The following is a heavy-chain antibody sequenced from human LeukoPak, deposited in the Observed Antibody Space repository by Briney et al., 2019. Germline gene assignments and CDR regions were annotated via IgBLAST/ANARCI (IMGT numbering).Heavy chain of an antibody. Sequence: GGSLRLSCAASGFTFSSYSMNWVRQAPGKGLEWGSYISTSSSTIYYADSVKGRFTISRDNDKNSLYLQMNSLRAEDTAVYYCARYYSGYDDYWGQGTLVTVSS. CDR2: ISTSSSTI. D-gene: IGHD5-12*01. CDR3: ARYYSGYDDY. CDR1: GFTFSSYS. J-gene: IGHJ4*02. V-gene: IGHV3-48*04.